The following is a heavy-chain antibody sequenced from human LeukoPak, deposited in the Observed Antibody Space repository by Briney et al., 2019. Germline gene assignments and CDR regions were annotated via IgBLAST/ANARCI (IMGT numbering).Heavy chain of an antibody. CDR2: INPNSGGT. Sequence: GASVKVSCKASGYTFTGYYMNWVRQAPGQGLEWLGWINPNSGGTNYAQKFQGRVTMTRDTSISTAYMELSRLKSDDTAVYYCARDVVLTSSPDAFDIWGQGTMVTVSS. D-gene: IGHD2-21*02. CDR3: ARDVVLTSSPDAFDI. J-gene: IGHJ3*02. V-gene: IGHV1-2*02. CDR1: GYTFTGYY.